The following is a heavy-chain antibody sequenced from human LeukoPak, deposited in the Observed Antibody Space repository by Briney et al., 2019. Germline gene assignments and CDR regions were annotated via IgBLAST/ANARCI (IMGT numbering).Heavy chain of an antibody. Sequence: PGGSLRLSCAASGFTFSNYAVSWVRQAPGKGLEWVSTISGGGGNTNYADSVKGRFTTSRDNSKNTLYLHMNSLRAEDTAVYYCARDLFSSGYYPYYFDYWGQGTLVTVSS. V-gene: IGHV3-23*01. CDR2: ISGGGGNT. CDR1: GFTFSNYA. D-gene: IGHD3-22*01. CDR3: ARDLFSSGYYPYYFDY. J-gene: IGHJ4*02.